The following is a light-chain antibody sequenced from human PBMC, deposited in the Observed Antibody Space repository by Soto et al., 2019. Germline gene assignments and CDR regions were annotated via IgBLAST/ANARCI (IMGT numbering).Light chain of an antibody. CDR2: KAY. V-gene: IGKV1-5*03. CDR3: QQYNSFRA. J-gene: IGKJ1*01. Sequence: DIQMTQSPSSLSASVGDTVTISCRASQNIDKYIHWYQPKPGKEPKLLIYKAYTLKSGVPSRFSGSGSGTEFTLTISSLQPDDFATYYCQQYNSFRAFGQGTKLDI. CDR1: QNIDKY.